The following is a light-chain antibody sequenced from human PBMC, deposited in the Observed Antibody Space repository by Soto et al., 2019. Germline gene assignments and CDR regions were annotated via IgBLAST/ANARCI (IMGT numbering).Light chain of an antibody. Sequence: EVVVTQSPASLSVSPGDRATLSCRASQNIRNNLAWYQQKPGQSPRLLISGASTREAGIPGRFSGSGSGTEFTLIISSLQSEDFAVYYCQQYNNWPPWTFGQGTKVELK. V-gene: IGKV3-15*01. CDR2: GAS. CDR1: QNIRNN. J-gene: IGKJ1*01. CDR3: QQYNNWPPWT.